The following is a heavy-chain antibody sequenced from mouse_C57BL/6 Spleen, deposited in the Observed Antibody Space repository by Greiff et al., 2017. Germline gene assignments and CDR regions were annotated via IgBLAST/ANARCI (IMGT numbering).Heavy chain of an antibody. J-gene: IGHJ2*01. Sequence: QVQLQQPGAELVKPGASVKLSCKASGYTFTSYWMHWVKQRPGQGLEWIGMIHPNSGSTNYNEKFKSKATLTVDKSSSTAYMQLSSLTSEDSAVYYCAREGIYDGYSNSFFDYWGQGTTLTVSS. V-gene: IGHV1-64*01. CDR2: IHPNSGST. D-gene: IGHD2-3*01. CDR3: AREGIYDGYSNSFFDY. CDR1: GYTFTSYW.